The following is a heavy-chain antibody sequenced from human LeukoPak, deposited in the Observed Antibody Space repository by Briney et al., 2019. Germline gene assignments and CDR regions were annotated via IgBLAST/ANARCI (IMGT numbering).Heavy chain of an antibody. J-gene: IGHJ4*02. CDR1: GFTLSSNY. D-gene: IGHD4-17*01. V-gene: IGHV3-66*02. Sequence: GGSLRLSCAASGFTLSSNYMSWVRQAPGKGLEWVSIIYSGGSTYYTDSVRGRFTISRDNSKNTLYLQMNSLTTEDTAVYYCARDVAYGAAGYWGQGTLVTVSS. CDR2: IYSGGST. CDR3: ARDVAYGAAGY.